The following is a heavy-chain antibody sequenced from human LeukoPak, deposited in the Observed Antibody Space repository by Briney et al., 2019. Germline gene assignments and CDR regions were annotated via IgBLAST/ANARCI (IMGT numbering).Heavy chain of an antibody. Sequence: PGGSLRLSCAASGFTFSSYALSWVRQAPGKGLDWVSAISNSGGNTYYAASVQGRFTISRDNSKNTLFLQMNSLRAEDTAVYFCARIREANIMAYYYGMDVWGQGTTVTVSS. CDR2: ISNSGGNT. CDR3: ARIREANIMAYYYGMDV. D-gene: IGHD3-16*01. J-gene: IGHJ6*02. V-gene: IGHV3-23*01. CDR1: GFTFSSYA.